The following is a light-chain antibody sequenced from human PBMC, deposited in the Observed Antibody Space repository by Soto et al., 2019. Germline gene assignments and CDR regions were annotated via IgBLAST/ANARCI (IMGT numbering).Light chain of an antibody. CDR2: GAS. V-gene: IGKV1-39*01. J-gene: IGKJ1*01. CDR3: LQYNSYSTWT. CDR1: QSISSY. Sequence: DIQMTQSPSSLSASVGDRVTITCRASQSISSYLNWYQQRPGKAPKVLIYGASTLQSGVPSRFSGSGSGTEFTLTISSLQPDDFATYFCLQYNSYSTWTFGQGTKVDIK.